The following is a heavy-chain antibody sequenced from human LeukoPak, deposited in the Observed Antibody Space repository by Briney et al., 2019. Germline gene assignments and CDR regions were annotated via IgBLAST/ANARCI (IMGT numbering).Heavy chain of an antibody. J-gene: IGHJ2*01. CDR3: AREELPISYFDL. V-gene: IGHV4-34*01. Sequence: PSETLSLTCAVYGGSFSGYYWSWIRQPPGKGLEWIGEINHSGSTNYNPSLKSRVTISVDTSKNQFSLKLSSVTAADTAVYYCAREELPISYFDLWGRGTLVTVSS. D-gene: IGHD1-26*01. CDR1: GGSFSGYY. CDR2: INHSGST.